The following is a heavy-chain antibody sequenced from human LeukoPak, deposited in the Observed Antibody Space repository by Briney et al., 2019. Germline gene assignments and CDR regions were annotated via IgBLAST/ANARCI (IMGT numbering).Heavy chain of an antibody. Sequence: GGSLRLSCAASGFTFSSYAMHWVRQAPGKGLEWVAVISYDGSNKYYADSVKGRFAISRDNSKNTLYLQMNSLRAEDTAVYYCARDRTETAIDYWGQGTLVTVSS. D-gene: IGHD2-21*02. J-gene: IGHJ4*02. V-gene: IGHV3-30*09. CDR2: ISYDGSNK. CDR1: GFTFSSYA. CDR3: ARDRTETAIDY.